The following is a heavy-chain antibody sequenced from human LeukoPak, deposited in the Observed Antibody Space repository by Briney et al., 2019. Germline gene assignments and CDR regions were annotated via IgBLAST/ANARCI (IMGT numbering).Heavy chain of an antibody. V-gene: IGHV4-38-2*02. Sequence: SETLSLTCTVSGYSISSGYHWGWIRQPPGKGLEWIGSIYHSGSTYYNPSLKSRVTISVDTSKNQFSLKLSSVTAADTAVYYCARDGGYNWNPDAFDIWGQGTMVTVSS. J-gene: IGHJ3*02. CDR1: GYSISSGYH. CDR2: IYHSGST. D-gene: IGHD1-20*01. CDR3: ARDGGYNWNPDAFDI.